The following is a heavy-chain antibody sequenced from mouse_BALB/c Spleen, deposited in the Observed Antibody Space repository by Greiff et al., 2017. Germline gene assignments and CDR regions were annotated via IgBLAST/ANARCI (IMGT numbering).Heavy chain of an antibody. CDR1: GFTFSSYA. CDR3: ARGYGYYAMDY. CDR2: ISSGGST. Sequence: DVMLVESGGGLVKPGGSLTLSCAASGFTFSSYAMSWVRQTPEKRLEWVASISSGGSTYYPDSVKGRFTISRDNARNILYLQMSSLRSEDTAMYYCARGYGYYAMDYWGQGTSVTVSS. J-gene: IGHJ4*01. D-gene: IGHD1-2*01. V-gene: IGHV5-6-5*01.